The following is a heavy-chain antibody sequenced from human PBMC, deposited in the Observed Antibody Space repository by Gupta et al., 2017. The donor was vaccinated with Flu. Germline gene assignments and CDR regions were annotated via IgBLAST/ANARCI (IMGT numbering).Heavy chain of an antibody. J-gene: IGHJ5*02. CDR1: GYTFNAHS. CDR2: MNPNSGDT. D-gene: IGHD3/OR15-3a*01. CDR3: ARVLDITTES. V-gene: IGHV1-2*02. Sequence: QVQLVQSGAAVKKPGALVKVSCKASGYTFNAHSMPWVRQAPGQGLEWKGWMNPNSGDTHYAQKFQGRVTMTRDTSSSTAYIELSSLRSDDAAVYYCARVLDITTESWRQGTLVTFS.